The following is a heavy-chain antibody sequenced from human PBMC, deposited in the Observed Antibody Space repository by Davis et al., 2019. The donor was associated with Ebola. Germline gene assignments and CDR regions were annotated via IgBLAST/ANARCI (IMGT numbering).Heavy chain of an antibody. CDR3: ARDRYDSSGYYYESRSRIYYYYGMDV. J-gene: IGHJ6*02. D-gene: IGHD3-22*01. CDR1: GFTFSNFW. CDR2: IKQDGREI. Sequence: GESLKISCAASGFTFSNFWMSWVRQTPGKGLKWLANIKQDGREIHYVDSVKGRFTISRDNAKNSLYLQMNSLRSDDTAVYYCARDRYDSSGYYYESRSRIYYYYGMDVWGQGTTVTVSS. V-gene: IGHV3-7*03.